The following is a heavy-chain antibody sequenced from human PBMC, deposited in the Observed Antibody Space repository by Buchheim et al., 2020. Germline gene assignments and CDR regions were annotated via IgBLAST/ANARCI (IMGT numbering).Heavy chain of an antibody. Sequence: QVQLVESGGGVVQPGRSLRLSCAASGFTFSSYGMHWVRQAPGKGLEWVAVISYDGSNKYYADSVKGRFTISRDNSKNTLYLQMNSLRAEDTAVYCCAKDRVEMTTWMYYYYGMDVWGQGTT. CDR1: GFTFSSYG. CDR2: ISYDGSNK. D-gene: IGHD5-24*01. V-gene: IGHV3-30*18. J-gene: IGHJ6*02. CDR3: AKDRVEMTTWMYYYYGMDV.